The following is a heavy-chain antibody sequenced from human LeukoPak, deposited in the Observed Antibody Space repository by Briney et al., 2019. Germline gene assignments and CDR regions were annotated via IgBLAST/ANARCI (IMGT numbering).Heavy chain of an antibody. CDR2: ISSSSSTI. D-gene: IGHD2-2*01. Sequence: GGSLRLSCAASGFTFRIFGLNWVRQAPGKGLEWVSYISSSSSTIYYADSVKGRFTISRDNAKNSLYLQMNSLRAEDTAVYYCARGTRYCSGTSCLYYYYYYMDVWGKGTTVTVSS. J-gene: IGHJ6*03. CDR1: GFTFRIFG. CDR3: ARGTRYCSGTSCLYYYYYYMDV. V-gene: IGHV3-48*01.